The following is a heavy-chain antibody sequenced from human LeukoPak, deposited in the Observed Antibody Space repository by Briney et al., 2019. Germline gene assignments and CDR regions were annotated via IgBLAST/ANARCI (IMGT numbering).Heavy chain of an antibody. Sequence: GESLKISCRGSGYRLTSYWIGWVRQMPGKGLEWMGIIFPGDSDTRYSPSLQGQVTISADKSISTAYLQWSSLKASDTAMYYCARPYYYDSSGPRWFDPWGQGTLVTVSS. CDR1: GYRLTSYW. V-gene: IGHV5-51*01. CDR3: ARPYYYDSSGPRWFDP. CDR2: IFPGDSDT. D-gene: IGHD3-22*01. J-gene: IGHJ5*02.